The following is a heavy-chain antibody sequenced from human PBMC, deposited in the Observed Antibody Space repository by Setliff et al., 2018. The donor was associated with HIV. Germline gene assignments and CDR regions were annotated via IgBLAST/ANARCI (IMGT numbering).Heavy chain of an antibody. CDR2: IYASGST. J-gene: IGHJ4*02. CDR1: GGSTSNYY. CDR3: ARHVYSSGWGYVYHLDS. D-gene: IGHD6-19*01. V-gene: IGHV4-59*08. Sequence: SETLSLTCTVSGGSTSNYYWSWIRQPPGKGLEWIGYIYASGSTNYSPSLKSRVTISVDTSKNQFSLKLKSVTAADTAVYFCARHVYSSGWGYVYHLDSWGQGTLVTVSS.